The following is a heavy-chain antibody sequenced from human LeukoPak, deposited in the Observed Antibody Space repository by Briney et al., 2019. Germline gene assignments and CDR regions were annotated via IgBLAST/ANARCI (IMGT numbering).Heavy chain of an antibody. CDR3: ARVRRDGYPS. V-gene: IGHV4-59*01. Sequence: SETLSLTCTVSGGSISSYYWSWIRQPPGKGLEWIGYIYYSGSTNYNPSLKSRVTISVDTPKNQSSLKLSSVTAADTAVYYCARVRRDGYPSWGQGTLVTVSS. CDR2: IYYSGST. D-gene: IGHD5-24*01. J-gene: IGHJ4*02. CDR1: GGSISSYY.